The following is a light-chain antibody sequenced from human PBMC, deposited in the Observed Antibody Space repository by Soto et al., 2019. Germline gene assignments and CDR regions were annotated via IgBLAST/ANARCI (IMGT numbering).Light chain of an antibody. Sequence: EVVLTQSPVTLSLSPGERATLSCRASQSFRGLLAWYQQKPGQAPRLLIYDAYNRATGIPPRFSGSGSGTDFTLTISSLEPEDSAVYYCHQYNNWPPFTFGPGTKVDIK. CDR2: DAY. V-gene: IGKV3-11*01. J-gene: IGKJ3*01. CDR3: HQYNNWPPFT. CDR1: QSFRGL.